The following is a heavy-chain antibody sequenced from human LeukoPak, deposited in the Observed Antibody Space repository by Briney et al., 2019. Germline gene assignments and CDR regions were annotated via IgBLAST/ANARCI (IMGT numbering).Heavy chain of an antibody. CDR3: AKDISSYSSGWSGNFDY. Sequence: PGRSLRPSCAASGFTFADYAMHWVRQPPGKGLQWVSLISWSGGTTYYADSVKGRFTISRDNSKKSLDLQMNSLRAEDTALYYCAKDISSYSSGWSGNFDYWGQGTLVTVSS. J-gene: IGHJ4*02. CDR2: ISWSGGTT. V-gene: IGHV3-43D*03. CDR1: GFTFADYA. D-gene: IGHD6-19*01.